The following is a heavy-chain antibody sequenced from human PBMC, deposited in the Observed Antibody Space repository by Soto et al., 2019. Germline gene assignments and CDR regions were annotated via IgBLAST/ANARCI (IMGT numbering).Heavy chain of an antibody. D-gene: IGHD4-17*01. CDR3: AKVSDYGDYDPTFDY. CDR1: GFTFSSYA. Sequence: GGSLRLSCAASGFTFSSYAMSWVRQAPGKGLEWVSAISGSGGSTYYADSVKGRFTISRDNSKNTLYLQMNSLRAEDTAVYYCAKVSDYGDYDPTFDYWGQGTLVTVFS. J-gene: IGHJ4*02. V-gene: IGHV3-23*01. CDR2: ISGSGGST.